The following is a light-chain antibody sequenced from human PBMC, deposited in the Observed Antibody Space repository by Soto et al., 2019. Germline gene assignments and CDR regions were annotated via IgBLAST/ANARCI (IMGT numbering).Light chain of an antibody. CDR2: LNSDGSH. Sequence: QLVLTQSPSASASLGASVNLTCTLSSGHSTYAIAWHQQQPEKGPRYLMKLNSDGSHSKGDGIPDRFSGSSSGAERYLTICSLQSEDEADYYCQTWGTGPWVFGGGTKLTVL. CDR1: SGHSTYA. V-gene: IGLV4-69*01. J-gene: IGLJ3*02. CDR3: QTWGTGPWV.